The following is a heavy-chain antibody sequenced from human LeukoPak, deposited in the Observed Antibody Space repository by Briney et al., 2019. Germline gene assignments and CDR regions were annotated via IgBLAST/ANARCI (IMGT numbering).Heavy chain of an antibody. Sequence: ASVKVSCKASGGTFSSYAISWVRQAPGQGLEWMGRIIPIFGTANYAQKFQGRVTITTDESTSTAYMELNSLRSEDTAVYYCAREGKNYYDSSGGYYFDYWGQGTLVTVSS. CDR2: IIPIFGTA. J-gene: IGHJ4*02. CDR1: GGTFSSYA. V-gene: IGHV1-69*05. D-gene: IGHD3-22*01. CDR3: AREGKNYYDSSGGYYFDY.